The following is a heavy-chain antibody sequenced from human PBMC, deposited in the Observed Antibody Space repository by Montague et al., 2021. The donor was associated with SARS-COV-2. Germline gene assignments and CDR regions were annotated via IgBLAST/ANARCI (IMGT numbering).Heavy chain of an antibody. D-gene: IGHD3-3*01. CDR3: ARFWSGYVDK. J-gene: IGHJ4*02. V-gene: IGHV4-59*01. CDR1: GGSIRSYY. CDR2: IYYTGET. Sequence: ETLSLTCSFSGGSIRSYYWSWIRLPPGKPLEWLGNIYYTGETTHNPSLKSRVTISVDTSRSQFSLRLTSVTAADTAVYFCARFWSGYVDKWSQGTLVTVSS.